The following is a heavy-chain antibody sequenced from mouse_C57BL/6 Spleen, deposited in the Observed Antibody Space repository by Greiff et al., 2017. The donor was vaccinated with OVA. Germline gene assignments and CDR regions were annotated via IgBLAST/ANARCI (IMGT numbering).Heavy chain of an antibody. CDR1: GFTFSDYY. CDR2: ISNGGGST. V-gene: IGHV5-12*01. CDR3: ARQSYYAMDY. J-gene: IGHJ4*01. Sequence: EVKVEESGGGLVQPGGSLKLSCAASGFTFSDYYMYWVRQTPEKRLEWVAYISNGGGSTYYPDTVKGRFTISRDNAKNTLYLQMSRLKSEDTAMYYCARQSYYAMDYWGQGTSVTVSS.